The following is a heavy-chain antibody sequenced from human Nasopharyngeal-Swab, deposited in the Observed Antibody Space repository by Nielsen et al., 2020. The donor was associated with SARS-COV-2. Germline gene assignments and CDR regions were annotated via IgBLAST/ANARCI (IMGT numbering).Heavy chain of an antibody. CDR3: ARGRSLDY. V-gene: IGHV4-59*01. J-gene: IGHJ4*02. Sequence: GSLTLSCTVSGGSISSYYWSWIRQPPGKGLEWIGYIYYSGSTNYNPSLKSRVTISVDTSKNQFSLKLSSVTAADTAVYYCARGRSLDYWGQGTLVTVSS. CDR1: GGSISSYY. CDR2: IYYSGST.